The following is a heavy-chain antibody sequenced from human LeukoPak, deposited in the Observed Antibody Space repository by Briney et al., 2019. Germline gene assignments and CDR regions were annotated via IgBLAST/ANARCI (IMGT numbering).Heavy chain of an antibody. CDR3: ARGVVVITANYFDY. D-gene: IGHD3-22*01. V-gene: IGHV4-61*01. CDR2: VYYSGRT. J-gene: IGHJ4*02. Sequence: SETLSLTCTVSGDSVNSDSYYWTWIRQPPGKGLEWIGYVYYSGRTNYNPSLKSRVTISIDMSKTRFSLKLNSVTAADTALYYCARGVVVITANYFDYWGQGTLVTVSS. CDR1: GDSVNSDSYY.